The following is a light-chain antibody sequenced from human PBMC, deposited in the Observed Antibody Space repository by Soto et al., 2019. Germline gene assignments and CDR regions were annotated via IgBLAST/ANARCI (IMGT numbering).Light chain of an antibody. J-gene: IGKJ5*01. CDR2: RAS. CDR1: QSVSSSY. Sequence: EIVLTQSPGTLSLSPGERDTLSCRASQSVSSSYLAWYQQKPGQPPRLLIYRASSRATGIPDRFSGSGSGTDFTLTISRLEPEDFAVYFCQQCASSAITFGQGTRLEIK. V-gene: IGKV3-20*01. CDR3: QQCASSAIT.